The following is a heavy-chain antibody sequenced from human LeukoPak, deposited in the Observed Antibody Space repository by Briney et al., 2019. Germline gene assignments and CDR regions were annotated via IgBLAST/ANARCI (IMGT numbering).Heavy chain of an antibody. CDR2: ISYDGSNK. J-gene: IGHJ5*02. D-gene: IGHD5-18*01. CDR1: GFTFSSYG. V-gene: IGHV3-30*18. Sequence: GRSLRLSCAASGFTFSSYGMHWVRQAPGKGLEWVAVISYDGSNKYYADSVKGRFTISGDNSKNTLYLQMNSLRAEDTAVYYCAKELRGYSYGLRNNWFDPWGQGTLVTVSS. CDR3: AKELRGYSYGLRNNWFDP.